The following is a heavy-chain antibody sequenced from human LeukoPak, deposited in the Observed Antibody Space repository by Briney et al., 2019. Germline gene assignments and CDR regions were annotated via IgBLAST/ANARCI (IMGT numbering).Heavy chain of an antibody. CDR3: ARREPEYSSSSLDY. CDR2: IYYSGST. D-gene: IGHD6-6*01. Sequence: GSIYYSGSTYYNPSLKSRVTISVDTSKNQFSLKLSSVTAADTAVYYCARREPEYSSSSLDYWGQGTLVTVSS. J-gene: IGHJ4*02. V-gene: IGHV4-39*01.